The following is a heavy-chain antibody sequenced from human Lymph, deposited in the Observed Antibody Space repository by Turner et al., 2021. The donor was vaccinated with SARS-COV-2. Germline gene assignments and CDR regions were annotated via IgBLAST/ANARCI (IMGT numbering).Heavy chain of an antibody. CDR1: GFTFSTYA. D-gene: IGHD3-10*01. J-gene: IGHJ6*02. V-gene: IGHV3-30*01. CDR2: ISYDGSNK. Sequence: QVQLVEYGGGVVQPGRSLRLSCSASGFTFSTYAIHWVRQAAGKGLEWLAVISYDGSNKYYADSGKGRFTISRDNSKNTLYLQMNSLRADDTAVYYCARYGSGGYFYYGLDVWGQGTTVTVSS. CDR3: ARYGSGGYFYYGLDV.